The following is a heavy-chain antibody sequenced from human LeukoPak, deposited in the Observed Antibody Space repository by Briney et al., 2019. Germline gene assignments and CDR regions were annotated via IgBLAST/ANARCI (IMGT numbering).Heavy chain of an antibody. D-gene: IGHD3-10*01. J-gene: IGHJ3*02. V-gene: IGHV3-30-3*01. CDR2: ISYDGSNK. Sequence: GRSLRLPCAASGFTFSSYAMHWVRQAPGKGLEWVAVISYDGSNKYYADSVKGRFTISRDNSKNTLYLQMNSLRAEDTAVYYCARAGATMVRGARGAFDIWGQGTMVTVSS. CDR1: GFTFSSYA. CDR3: ARAGATMVRGARGAFDI.